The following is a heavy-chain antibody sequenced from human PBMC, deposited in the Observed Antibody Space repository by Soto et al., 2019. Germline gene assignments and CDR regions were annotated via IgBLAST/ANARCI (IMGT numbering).Heavy chain of an antibody. V-gene: IGHV1-46*01. Sequence: ASVKVSCKASGYTFTSYYMHWVRQAPGQGLEWMGIINPSGGSTSYAQKFQGRVTMTRDTSTSTVYMELSSLRSEDTAVYYCARALSPTILWGYYGMDVWGQGTTVTVSS. J-gene: IGHJ6*02. D-gene: IGHD3-9*01. CDR1: GYTFTSYY. CDR2: INPSGGST. CDR3: ARALSPTILWGYYGMDV.